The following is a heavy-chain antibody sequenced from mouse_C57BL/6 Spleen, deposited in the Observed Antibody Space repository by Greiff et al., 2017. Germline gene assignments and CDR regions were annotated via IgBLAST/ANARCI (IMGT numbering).Heavy chain of an antibody. CDR2: ISNGGGST. V-gene: IGHV5-12*01. J-gene: IGHJ1*03. CDR3: ARYYYGSSLYFDV. D-gene: IGHD1-1*01. Sequence: EVQVVESGGGLVQPGGSLKLSCAASGFTFSDYYMYWVRQTPEKRLEWVAYISNGGGSTYYPDTVKGRFTISRDNAKNTLYLQMSRLKSEDTAMYYCARYYYGSSLYFDVWGTGTTVTVSS. CDR1: GFTFSDYY.